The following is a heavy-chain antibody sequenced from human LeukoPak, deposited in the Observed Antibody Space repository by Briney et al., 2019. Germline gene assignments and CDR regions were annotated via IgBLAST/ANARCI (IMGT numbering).Heavy chain of an antibody. CDR1: GGSISSYY. J-gene: IGHJ5*02. CDR3: ARARIAAAGPRGRLKWFDP. D-gene: IGHD6-13*01. V-gene: IGHV4-59*01. Sequence: SETLSLTCTVSGGSISSYYWSCIRQPPGKGLEWIGYIYYSGSTNYNPSLKSRVTISVDTSKNQFSLKLSSVTAADTAVYYCARARIAAAGPRGRLKWFDPWGQGTLVTVSS. CDR2: IYYSGST.